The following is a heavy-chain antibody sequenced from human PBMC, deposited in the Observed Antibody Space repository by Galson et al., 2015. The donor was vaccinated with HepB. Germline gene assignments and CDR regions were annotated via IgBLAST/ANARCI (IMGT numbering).Heavy chain of an antibody. J-gene: IGHJ6*03. CDR3: ARDTENCSGGSCYSEGYYYYMDV. V-gene: IGHV3-33*01. CDR2: IWYDGSNK. D-gene: IGHD2-15*01. CDR1: GFTFSSYG. Sequence: SLRLSCAASGFTFSSYGMHWVRQAPGKGLEWVAVIWYDGSNKYYADSVKGRFTISRDNSKNTLYLQMNSLRAEDTAVYYCARDTENCSGGSCYSEGYYYYMDVWGKGTTVTVSS.